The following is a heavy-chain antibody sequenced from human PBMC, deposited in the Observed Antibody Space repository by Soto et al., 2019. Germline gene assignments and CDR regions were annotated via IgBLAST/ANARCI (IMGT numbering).Heavy chain of an antibody. Sequence: EVQLLESGGGLVQPGGSLRLSCAASGFTFSSYSMSWVRLAPGKGLEWVTAISGSGDGTLYADSVKGRFTISRDNSKNTLYLQMNSLRAEDTASYYCSCCGSGSCFRGYFDRWGRGTLVTVSS. J-gene: IGHJ2*01. CDR1: GFTFSSYS. CDR3: SCCGSGSCFRGYFDR. V-gene: IGHV3-23*01. CDR2: ISGSGDGT. D-gene: IGHD2-15*01.